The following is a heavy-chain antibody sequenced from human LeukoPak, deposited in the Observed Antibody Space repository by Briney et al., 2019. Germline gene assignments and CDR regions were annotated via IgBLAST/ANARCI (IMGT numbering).Heavy chain of an antibody. D-gene: IGHD2-15*01. CDR2: IYHSGGS. V-gene: IGHV4-30-2*01. CDR1: CGSISIGLYF. Sequence: PAQPVSFTYGVWCGSISIGLYFLNGVRRPPGGVLWWFVYIYHSGGSYYNPSLYSRITTSVDRSNNQFSPKLNSTTAADTAVYYCARGPVYCSGGGSCSPFDYWGQGTLVTVSS. CDR3: ARGPVYCSGGGSCSPFDY. J-gene: IGHJ4*02.